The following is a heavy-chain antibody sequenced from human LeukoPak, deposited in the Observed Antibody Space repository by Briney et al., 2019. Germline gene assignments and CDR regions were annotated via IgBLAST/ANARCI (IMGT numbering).Heavy chain of an antibody. CDR2: IIPILGIA. CDR3: ARVVRVVVVPAAYFDY. J-gene: IGHJ4*02. V-gene: IGHV1-69*04. D-gene: IGHD2-2*01. Sequence: GASVKVSCKASGGTFSSYAISWVRQAPGQGLEWMGRIIPILGIANYAQKFQGRVTITADKSTSTAYMELSSLRSEDTAVYYCARVVRVVVVPAAYFDYWGQGTLVTVSS. CDR1: GGTFSSYA.